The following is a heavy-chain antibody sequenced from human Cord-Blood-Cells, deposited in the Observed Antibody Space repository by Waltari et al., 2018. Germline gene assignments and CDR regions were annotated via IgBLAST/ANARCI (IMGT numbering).Heavy chain of an antibody. CDR2: INHSGRT. Sequence: QVQLQQWGAGLLKPSETLSITCAVYGGSFSGYYWSWIRQPPGKGLGWSGEINHSGRTHSNPSLKSRVTVSVDTSKNQSSLKLSAVTAAYTAVYYCARAGYSSRHYGMDVRGQGTTVTVSS. CDR1: GGSFSGYY. D-gene: IGHD6-13*01. CDR3: ARAGYSSRHYGMDV. J-gene: IGHJ6*02. V-gene: IGHV4-34*01.